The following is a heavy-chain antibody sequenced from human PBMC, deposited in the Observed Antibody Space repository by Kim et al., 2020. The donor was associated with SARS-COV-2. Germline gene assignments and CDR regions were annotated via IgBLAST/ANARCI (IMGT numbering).Heavy chain of an antibody. CDR3: ARATTDYGVDY. D-gene: IGHD4-17*01. V-gene: IGHV4-59*13. Sequence: SETLSLTCTVSGGSISSYYWSWIRQPPGKGLEWIGYIYYSGSTNYNPSLKSRVTISVDTSKNQFSLKLSSVTAADTAVYYCARATTDYGVDYWGQGTLVTVSS. CDR1: GGSISSYY. J-gene: IGHJ4*02. CDR2: IYYSGST.